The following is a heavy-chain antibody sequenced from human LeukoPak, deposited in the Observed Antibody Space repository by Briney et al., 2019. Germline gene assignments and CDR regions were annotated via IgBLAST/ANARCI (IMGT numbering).Heavy chain of an antibody. Sequence: GSLRLSCVASGFTFSSYWMSWVRQAPGKGLEWVATIKQDGSETYYVDSARGRFTISRDNAQNSLFLQMNSLRVEDTGVYYCARDPLDYWGQGTLVTV. CDR3: ARDPLDY. CDR2: IKQDGSET. CDR1: GFTFSSYW. J-gene: IGHJ4*02. V-gene: IGHV3-7*01.